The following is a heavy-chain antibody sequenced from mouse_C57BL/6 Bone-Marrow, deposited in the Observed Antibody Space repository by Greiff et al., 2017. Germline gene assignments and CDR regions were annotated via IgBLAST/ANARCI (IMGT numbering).Heavy chain of an antibody. Sequence: QVQLQQSGAELVRPGASVTLSCKASGYTFTDYEMHWVKQTPVHGLEWIGAIDPETGGTAYNQKFKGKAILTADKSSSSAYMELRSLTSEDSAVYYCTLLRLWYFDVWGTGTTVTVSS. D-gene: IGHD1-1*01. CDR1: GYTFTDYE. CDR3: TLLRLWYFDV. V-gene: IGHV1-15*01. CDR2: IDPETGGT. J-gene: IGHJ1*03.